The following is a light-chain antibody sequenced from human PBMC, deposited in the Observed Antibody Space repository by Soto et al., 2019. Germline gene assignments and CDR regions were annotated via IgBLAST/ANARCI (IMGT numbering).Light chain of an antibody. CDR2: DAS. CDR3: QHRHN. CDR1: QSVSID. V-gene: IGKV3-11*01. Sequence: EVVLTQSPATLSLSPGDRATLSCRASQSVSIDFAWYQVKPGQAPRLLIYDASNRATGIPARISGSGSGTDFTLTISRLEPEDFAVYYCQHRHNFGPGTKVDIK. J-gene: IGKJ3*01.